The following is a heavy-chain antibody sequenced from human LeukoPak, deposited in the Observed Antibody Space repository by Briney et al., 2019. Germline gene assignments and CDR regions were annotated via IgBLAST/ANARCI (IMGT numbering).Heavy chain of an antibody. D-gene: IGHD3-10*01. CDR3: ARDPFYYGSGRREYFDY. CDR1: GDSISSYY. Sequence: SSETLSLTCTVSGDSISSYYWSWIRQPAGKGLEWIGRIYTSGSTNYNPSLKSRVTMSVDTSKNQFSLKLSSVTAADTAVYYCARDPFYYGSGRREYFDYWGQGTLVTVSS. V-gene: IGHV4-4*07. J-gene: IGHJ4*02. CDR2: IYTSGST.